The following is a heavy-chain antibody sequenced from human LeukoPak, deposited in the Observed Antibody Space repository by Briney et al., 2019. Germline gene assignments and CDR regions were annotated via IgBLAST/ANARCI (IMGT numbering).Heavy chain of an antibody. CDR2: ISWNSGYI. J-gene: IGHJ4*02. Sequence: GGSLRLSCEASGFTFDDYAMHWVRQAPGKGLEWLSIISWNSGYIGYADSVKGRFTISRDNAKNSLYLEVNSLRAEDTAFYYCAKVRGTYSSGYFFDYWGQGALVTVSS. CDR3: AKVRGTYSSGYFFDY. CDR1: GFTFDDYA. V-gene: IGHV3-9*01. D-gene: IGHD6-19*01.